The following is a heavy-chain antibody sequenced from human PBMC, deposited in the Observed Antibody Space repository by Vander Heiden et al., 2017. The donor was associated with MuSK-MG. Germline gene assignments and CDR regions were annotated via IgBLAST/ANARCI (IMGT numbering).Heavy chain of an antibody. V-gene: IGHV1-69*01. J-gene: IGHJ3*02. D-gene: IGHD6-13*01. CDR3: ARGAAAGGFQGDI. CDR1: GGTFSSYS. CDR2: IIPIFGTA. Sequence: QVQLVQSVAEVSKPGSSVKTSCKDSGGTFSSYSISWVRQAPGQVLEWMGGIIPIFGTANYAQKFQGRVTITADESTSTAYMGLSSRRSEDTAVYYCARGAAAGGFQGDIWGEGTMVTVSS.